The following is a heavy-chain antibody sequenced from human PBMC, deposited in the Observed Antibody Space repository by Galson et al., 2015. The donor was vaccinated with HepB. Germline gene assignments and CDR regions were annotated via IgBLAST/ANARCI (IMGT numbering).Heavy chain of an antibody. J-gene: IGHJ6*02. Sequence: SVKVPCKASGYTFTNYAMNWVRQAPGQGLEWMGWINTNTGNPTYAQGFTGRFVFSLDTSVSTAYLQISSLKAEDTAVYYCAREVSSGYYWGSIYSYYGMDVWGQGTTVTVSS. V-gene: IGHV7-4-1*02. D-gene: IGHD3-22*01. CDR2: INTNTGNP. CDR3: AREVSSGYYWGSIYSYYGMDV. CDR1: GYTFTNYA.